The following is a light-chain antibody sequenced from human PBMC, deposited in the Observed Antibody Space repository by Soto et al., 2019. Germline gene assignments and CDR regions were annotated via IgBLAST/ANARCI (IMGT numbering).Light chain of an antibody. Sequence: QSVLTQPPSASGTPGQRVTISCSGSSSTIGSNYVYWYQQFPGTAPNLIIYRNDQRPSGVPDRFSGSKSGTSASLAISGLRSDDEAEYYCSAWDDSLRGPVFGGGTKLTVL. CDR3: SAWDDSLRGPV. J-gene: IGLJ2*01. V-gene: IGLV1-47*02. CDR1: SSTIGSNY. CDR2: RND.